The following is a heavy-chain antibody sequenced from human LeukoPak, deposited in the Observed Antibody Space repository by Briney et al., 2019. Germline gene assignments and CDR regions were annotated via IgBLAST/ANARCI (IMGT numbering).Heavy chain of an antibody. Sequence: GGSLRLSCAASGFTFSKYWMHWVRQAPGKGLVWVSRINSDGSSTNYADSVKGRFTISRDSSKNTLYLQMNSLRAEDTAVYYCAREYCSGGSCYPDYWGQGTLVTVSS. V-gene: IGHV3-74*01. CDR1: GFTFSKYW. CDR2: INSDGSST. CDR3: AREYCSGGSCYPDY. D-gene: IGHD2-15*01. J-gene: IGHJ4*02.